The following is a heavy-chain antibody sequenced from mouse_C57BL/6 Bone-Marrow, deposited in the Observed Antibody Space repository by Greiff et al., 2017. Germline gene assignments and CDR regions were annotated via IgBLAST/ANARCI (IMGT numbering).Heavy chain of an antibody. V-gene: IGHV1-59*01. CDR2: IDPADSYT. J-gene: IGHJ4*01. CDR1: GYTFTSYW. CDR3: ARSGRRSAMDY. Sequence: QVQLQQPGAELVRPGTSVKLSCKASGYTFTSYWMHWVKQRPGQGLEWIGLIDPADSYTNYNQKFKGKATLTVDTSSSTAYMQLSSLTSEDSAVYYCARSGRRSAMDYWGQGTSVTVSS. D-gene: IGHD2-12*01.